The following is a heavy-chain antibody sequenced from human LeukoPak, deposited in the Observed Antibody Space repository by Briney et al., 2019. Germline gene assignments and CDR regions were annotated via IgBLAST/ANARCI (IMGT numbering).Heavy chain of an antibody. D-gene: IGHD1-26*01. Sequence: KPGSVQVSCKASGGTFSSYAISWVRQAPGQGLEWMGGIIPIFGTANYAQKFQGRVTITADESTSTAYMELSSLRSEDTAVYYCARDRSSGSYYFEPYHGYWGQGTLVTVSS. J-gene: IGHJ4*02. CDR3: ARDRSSGSYYFEPYHGY. CDR2: IIPIFGTA. V-gene: IGHV1-69*13. CDR1: GGTFSSYA.